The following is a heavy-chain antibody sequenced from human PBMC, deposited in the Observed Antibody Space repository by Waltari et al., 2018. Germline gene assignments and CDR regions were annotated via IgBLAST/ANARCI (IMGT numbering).Heavy chain of an antibody. CDR2: IYTSGST. CDR1: GGSISSGSYY. Sequence: QVQLQESGPGLVKPSQTLSLTCTVSGGSISSGSYYWSWIRQPAGKGLEWIVRIYTSGSTNYNPSLKSRVTISVDTSKNQFSLKLSSVTAADTAVYYCARDLKYNWFDPWGQGTLVTVSS. CDR3: ARDLKYNWFDP. J-gene: IGHJ5*02. V-gene: IGHV4-61*02.